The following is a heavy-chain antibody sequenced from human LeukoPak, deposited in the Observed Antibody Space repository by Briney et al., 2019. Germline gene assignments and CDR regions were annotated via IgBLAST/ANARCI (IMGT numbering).Heavy chain of an antibody. V-gene: IGHV4-4*07. CDR3: ARGFEGYSYGLYLFDF. CDR2: IYRSGST. J-gene: IGHJ4*02. CDR1: GGSIGSYY. Sequence: SETLSLTCTVSGGSIGSYYWSWIRQPAGKGLEWIGRIYRSGSTNYNPSLTSRVTMSVDTSKNQFSLKLRSVTAADTAVYYCARGFEGYSYGLYLFDFWGQGTLVTVSS. D-gene: IGHD5-18*01.